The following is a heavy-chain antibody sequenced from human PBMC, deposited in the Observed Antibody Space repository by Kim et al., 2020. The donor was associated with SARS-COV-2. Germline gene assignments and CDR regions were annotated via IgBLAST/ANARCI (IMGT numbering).Heavy chain of an antibody. V-gene: IGHV3-23*01. D-gene: IGHD3-10*01. CDR3: AKDHTVRGVIMALVDY. J-gene: IGHJ4*02. Sequence: SGKGRFTISRDNSKHPLYLQMNSLRAEDTAVYYCAKDHTVRGVIMALVDYWGQGTLVTVSS.